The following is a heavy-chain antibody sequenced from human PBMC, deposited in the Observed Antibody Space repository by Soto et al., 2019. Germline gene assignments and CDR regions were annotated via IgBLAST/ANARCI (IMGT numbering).Heavy chain of an antibody. D-gene: IGHD6-19*01. Sequence: QVQLVESGGGVVQPGRSLRLSCAASGFTFSSYAMHWVRQAPGKGLEWVAVISYDGSNKYYADSVKGRFTISRDNSKNTLYLQMNSLRDEDTAVYYCARAPIAVIGWYFDLWGRGTLVTVSS. CDR1: GFTFSSYA. J-gene: IGHJ2*01. CDR3: ARAPIAVIGWYFDL. V-gene: IGHV3-30-3*01. CDR2: ISYDGSNK.